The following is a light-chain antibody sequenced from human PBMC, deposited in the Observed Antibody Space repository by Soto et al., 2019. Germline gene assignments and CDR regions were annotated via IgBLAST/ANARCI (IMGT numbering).Light chain of an antibody. J-gene: IGKJ1*01. CDR1: QSVSSSY. Sequence: EIVLTQSPGTLSLSPGERATLSCRASQSVSSSYLAWYQQKPGQAPRLLIYGASSRATGIPDRFSGSGSGTDFTLTISRLEPEDFAVYYCQQYGSSQSFGQRTKVEI. CDR2: GAS. CDR3: QQYGSSQS. V-gene: IGKV3-20*01.